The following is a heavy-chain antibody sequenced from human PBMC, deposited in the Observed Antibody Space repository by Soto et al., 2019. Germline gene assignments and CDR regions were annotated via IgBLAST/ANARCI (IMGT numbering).Heavy chain of an antibody. CDR1: GGTFSSYA. V-gene: IGHV1-69*06. J-gene: IGHJ4*02. CDR2: IIPIFGTA. Sequence: QVQLVQSGAEMKKPGSSVKVSCKASGGTFSSYAISWVRQAPGQGLEWMGGIIPIFGTANYAQKFQGRVTITADKSTSTAYMELSSLRSEDTAVYYCARSLYCSGGSCYSRYFDYWGQGTLVTVSS. CDR3: ARSLYCSGGSCYSRYFDY. D-gene: IGHD2-15*01.